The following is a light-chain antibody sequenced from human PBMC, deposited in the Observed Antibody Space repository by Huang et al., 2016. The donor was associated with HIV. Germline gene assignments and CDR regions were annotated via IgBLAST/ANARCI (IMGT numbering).Light chain of an antibody. Sequence: DIQMTQSPSSLSASVGDRVTITCRASQDISDYLAWFQQKPGKSPKSLIFATSTLHSGVPSRFSGSVSWTAFTLTINNLQPEDFATYYCQQYSDYPRTFGQGTKLDIK. J-gene: IGKJ2*01. V-gene: IGKV1-16*01. CDR1: QDISDY. CDR3: QQYSDYPRT. CDR2: ATS.